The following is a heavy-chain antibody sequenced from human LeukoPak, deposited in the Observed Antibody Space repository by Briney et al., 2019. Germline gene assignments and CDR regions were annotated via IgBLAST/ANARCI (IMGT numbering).Heavy chain of an antibody. CDR2: IKSKTDGGTT. D-gene: IGHD1-26*01. Sequence: GGSLRLSCAASGFTFSNAWMSWVRQAPGKGLEWVGRIKSKTDGGTTDYAAPVKGRFTISRDDSKNTLYLQMNSLKTGDTAVYYCTPGRIRGGENFEYWGQGTLVTGSS. V-gene: IGHV3-15*01. CDR1: GFTFSNAW. CDR3: TPGRIRGGENFEY. J-gene: IGHJ4*02.